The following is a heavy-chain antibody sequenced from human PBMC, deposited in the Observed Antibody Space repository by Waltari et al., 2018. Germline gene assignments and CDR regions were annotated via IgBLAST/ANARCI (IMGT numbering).Heavy chain of an antibody. D-gene: IGHD1-26*01. Sequence: QVQVVQSGAEVEKPGASVKVSCTTSRSPLSWVRQAPGQGVGWVGWISVHSGATNYAQNFRDRVIMTADTSTRTAYLEVRNLRSDDTAVYYCARDSNHWDPRYMDVWGKGTTVTVSS. CDR2: ISVHSGAT. V-gene: IGHV1-18*01. J-gene: IGHJ6*03. CDR3: ARDSNHWDPRYMDV. CDR1: RSP.